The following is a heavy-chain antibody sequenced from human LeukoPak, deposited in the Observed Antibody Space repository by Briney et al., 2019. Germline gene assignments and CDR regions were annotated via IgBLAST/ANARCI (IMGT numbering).Heavy chain of an antibody. CDR1: KFTVSSNY. J-gene: IGHJ4*02. V-gene: IGHV3-53*01. CDR3: AKSDYDFWSGYRAIDY. D-gene: IGHD3-3*01. Sequence: GGSLRLSCAASKFTVSSNYMSWVRQAPGKGLEWVSVIYSGGSTYYADSVKGRFTISRDNSKNTLYLQMNSLRAEDTAVYYCAKSDYDFWSGYRAIDYWGQGTLVTVSS. CDR2: IYSGGST.